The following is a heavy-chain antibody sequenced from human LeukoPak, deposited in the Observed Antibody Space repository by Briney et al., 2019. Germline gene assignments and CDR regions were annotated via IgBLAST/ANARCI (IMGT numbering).Heavy chain of an antibody. CDR1: GFTLSWYD. V-gene: IGHV3-13*01. CDR2: FGTAGDR. J-gene: IGHJ2*01. CDR3: ARGAYGGDNWHFDL. Sequence: PGGSLRLSCAASGFTLSWYDIHWVRQPPGKGLEWVAGFGTAGDRYYLASVKGRFTISREDVRNVFYLQLNSLRAGDTAVYYCARGAYGGDNWHFDLWGRGTLVTVSS. D-gene: IGHD2-21*01.